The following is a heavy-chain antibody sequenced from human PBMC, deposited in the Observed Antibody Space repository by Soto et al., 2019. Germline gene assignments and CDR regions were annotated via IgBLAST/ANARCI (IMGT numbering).Heavy chain of an antibody. D-gene: IGHD2-2*01. CDR3: AKAPSTVVSPGEAFDI. CDR1: GFTFSSYA. Sequence: EVQLLESGGGLVQPGGSLRLSCAASGFTFSSYAMSWVRQAPGKGLEWVSAISGSGGSTYYADSVMGRFTISRDNSKNAMYLQMISLRAEDTAVYYCAKAPSTVVSPGEAFDIWGQGTMVTVSS. V-gene: IGHV3-23*01. J-gene: IGHJ3*02. CDR2: ISGSGGST.